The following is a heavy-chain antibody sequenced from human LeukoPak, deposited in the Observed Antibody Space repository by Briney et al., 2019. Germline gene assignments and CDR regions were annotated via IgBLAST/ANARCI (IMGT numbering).Heavy chain of an antibody. J-gene: IGHJ4*02. CDR3: ATGAYYDSSPIGLDY. CDR1: GFTFSSYA. Sequence: GSLRLSCAASGFTFSSYAISWVRQAPGKGLEWIGSIYYSGSTYYNPSLKSRVTISVDTSKNQFSLKLSSVTAADTAVYYCATGAYYDSSPIGLDYWGQGTLVTVSS. D-gene: IGHD3-22*01. V-gene: IGHV4-59*05. CDR2: IYYSGST.